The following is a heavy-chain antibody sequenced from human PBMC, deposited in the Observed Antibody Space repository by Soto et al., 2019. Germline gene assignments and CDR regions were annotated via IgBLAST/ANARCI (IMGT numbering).Heavy chain of an antibody. CDR3: ARAQTAMVYPNNWFDP. Sequence: SETLCLTCTVSWGAISSYYWSCIRHPPGKCLEWIGYSYYIGSTNYNASLKRRVTIAVDTSKNEFSLKLSSVTAADTAVYYCARAQTAMVYPNNWFDPWGQGTLVTVFS. V-gene: IGHV4-59*01. J-gene: IGHJ5*02. CDR2: SYYIGST. CDR1: WGAISSYY. D-gene: IGHD5-18*01.